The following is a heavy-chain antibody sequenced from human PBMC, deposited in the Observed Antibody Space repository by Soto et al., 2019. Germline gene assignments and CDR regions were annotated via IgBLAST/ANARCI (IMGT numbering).Heavy chain of an antibody. Sequence: EVQLVESGGGLVKPGGSLRLSCAASGFTFSNAWMNWVRQAPGKGLEWVGRIKSKTDGGTTDYAAPVKGRFTISRDDSKNTLYLQMNSLKTEDTAVYYCTTDRMYYDYVWGSYRYLGTHDYWGQGTLVTVSS. V-gene: IGHV3-15*07. J-gene: IGHJ4*02. CDR2: IKSKTDGGTT. CDR3: TTDRMYYDYVWGSYRYLGTHDY. CDR1: GFTFSNAW. D-gene: IGHD3-16*02.